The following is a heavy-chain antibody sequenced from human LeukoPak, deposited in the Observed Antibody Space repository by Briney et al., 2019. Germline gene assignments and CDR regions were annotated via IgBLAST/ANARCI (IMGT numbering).Heavy chain of an antibody. D-gene: IGHD1-1*01. V-gene: IGHV3-7*03. J-gene: IGHJ4*02. CDR2: IGQDGTEK. Sequence: GGSLRLSCAASGFAFNTYWMSWVRQAPGKGLEWVANIGQDGTEKHHVDSVRGRFTISRDNAKNSVFLQMNSLRAEDTAVYYCARDRDGKDYWGQGALVTVSS. CDR1: GFAFNTYW. CDR3: ARDRDGKDY.